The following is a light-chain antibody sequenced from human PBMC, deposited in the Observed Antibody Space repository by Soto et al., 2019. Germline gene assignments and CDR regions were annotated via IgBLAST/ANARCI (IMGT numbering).Light chain of an antibody. CDR3: QQYNVWPLT. V-gene: IGKV3-15*01. J-gene: IGKJ4*01. CDR2: VAS. CDR1: QSVSGN. Sequence: EIVMTQSPATLSVSPGERATLSCRASQSVSGNLAWYQQKPGQTPNLLIYVASTRATGIPARFSGSGSGTEFTLTISSLQSEDFAVYYCQQYNVWPLTFGGGTKVEFK.